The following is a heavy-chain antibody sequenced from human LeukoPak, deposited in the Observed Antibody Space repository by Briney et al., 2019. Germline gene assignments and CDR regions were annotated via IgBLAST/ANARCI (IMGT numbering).Heavy chain of an antibody. CDR1: GFTFSSSW. CDR2: IKKDGSDK. V-gene: IGHV3-7*05. CDR3: ARDTSGALDY. D-gene: IGHD6-19*01. Sequence: GGSLRLSCAASGFTFSSSWMAWVRQAPGKGLEWVANIKKDGSDKNYVDSVKGRFTISRDNAKSSLYLQMNSLSAEDTAVYYCARDTSGALDYWGQGTLVTVSS. J-gene: IGHJ4*02.